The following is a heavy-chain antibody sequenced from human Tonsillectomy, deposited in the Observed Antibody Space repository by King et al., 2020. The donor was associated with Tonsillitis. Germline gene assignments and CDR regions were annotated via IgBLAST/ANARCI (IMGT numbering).Heavy chain of an antibody. D-gene: IGHD2-21*02. Sequence: VQLVESGGGVVQPGRSLRLSCAASGFTFSDYTMHWVRQTPGKGLEWVAVISYDGSNKYYADSVTGRFTISGDNSKNTLYLRMNSLRAEGTAMYYCARFRDPDAFDIWGQGTMVTVSS. J-gene: IGHJ3*02. CDR1: GFTFSDYT. CDR2: ISYDGSNK. CDR3: ARFRDPDAFDI. V-gene: IGHV3-30-3*01.